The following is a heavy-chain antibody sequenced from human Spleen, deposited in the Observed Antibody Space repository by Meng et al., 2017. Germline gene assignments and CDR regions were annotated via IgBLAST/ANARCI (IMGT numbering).Heavy chain of an antibody. CDR1: GGSISSSSYH. CDR3: ARARRYSSSSHPLDP. D-gene: IGHD6-6*01. V-gene: IGHV4-39*07. J-gene: IGHJ5*02. Sequence: QLQLQESGPGLVKPSETLPLTCPVSGGSISSSSYHWGWIRQPPGKGLEWIGSIGHSGITYYTPSLKSRVTISVDTSKNQFSLKLSSVTAADTAVYYCARARRYSSSSHPLDPWGQGTLVTVSS. CDR2: IGHSGIT.